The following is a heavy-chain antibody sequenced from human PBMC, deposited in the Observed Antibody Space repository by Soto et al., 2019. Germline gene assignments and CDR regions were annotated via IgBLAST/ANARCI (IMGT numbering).Heavy chain of an antibody. V-gene: IGHV3-15*01. CDR1: GFIFSTYS. CDR2: IKSKTDGGTT. D-gene: IGHD4-17*01. Sequence: EVQLVESGGGMVQPGGSLRLSCAASGFIFSTYSMNWVRQAPGKGLEWVGRIKSKTDGGTTDYAAPVQDRFTISRDDSENTLYLQLNSLKTEYSAVYYCTFQESTTVTVFEYWGQGTLATVSS. CDR3: TFQESTTVTVFEY. J-gene: IGHJ4*02.